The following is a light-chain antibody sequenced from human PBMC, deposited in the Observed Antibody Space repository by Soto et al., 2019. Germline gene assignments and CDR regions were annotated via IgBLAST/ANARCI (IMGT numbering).Light chain of an antibody. CDR3: QEYNTYSYT. V-gene: IGKV1-5*01. J-gene: IGKJ2*01. CDR2: DAS. CDR1: QSISSW. Sequence: DIQMTQSPSTLSASAGDIVTITCRASQSISSWLAWYQQKPGKAPKLLIYDASSLESGVPSRFSGSGSGTEFTLTISSLQPDDFATYYCQEYNTYSYTFGQGTKLEIK.